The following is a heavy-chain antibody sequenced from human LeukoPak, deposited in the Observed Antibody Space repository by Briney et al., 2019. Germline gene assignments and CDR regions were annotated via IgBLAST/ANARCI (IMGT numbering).Heavy chain of an antibody. Sequence: PGGSLRLSCAASGFTFSSYGMSWVRQAPGKGLEWVSAISASGGGTSYADSVKGRFTISRDNSRNTLYVQMNSLRVEDTAVYYCAKSEGNTAMVSFDYWGQGTLVTVSS. CDR1: GFTFSSYG. D-gene: IGHD5-18*01. CDR3: AKSEGNTAMVSFDY. J-gene: IGHJ4*02. CDR2: ISASGGGT. V-gene: IGHV3-23*01.